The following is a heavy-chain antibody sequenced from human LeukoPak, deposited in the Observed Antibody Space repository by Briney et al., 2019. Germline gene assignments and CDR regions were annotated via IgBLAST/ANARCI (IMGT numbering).Heavy chain of an antibody. V-gene: IGHV3-30*18. J-gene: IGHJ5*02. D-gene: IGHD6-13*01. Sequence: GGSLRLSCAASGFTFSSYGMHWVRQAPGKGLEWVAVISYDGSNKYYADSVKGRFTISRDNSKNTLYLQMNSLRAEDTAVYYCAKDFSGSSWANWFDPWGQGTLVTVSS. CDR2: ISYDGSNK. CDR3: AKDFSGSSWANWFDP. CDR1: GFTFSSYG.